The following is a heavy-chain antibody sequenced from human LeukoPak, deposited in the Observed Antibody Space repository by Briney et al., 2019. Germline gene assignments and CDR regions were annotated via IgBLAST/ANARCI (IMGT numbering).Heavy chain of an antibody. CDR2: ISYSGST. CDR1: GDSFSRRSSY. V-gene: IGHV4-39*07. D-gene: IGHD6-19*01. Sequence: SETLSLTCTASGDSFSRRSSYWGWLRQPPGKGLEWIGSISYSGSTSYNPSLKSRVTISVDTSKNQFSLKLSSVTAADTAVYYCARATTYSIAVAGHPLFYFDYWGQGTLVTVSS. J-gene: IGHJ4*02. CDR3: ARATTYSIAVAGHPLFYFDY.